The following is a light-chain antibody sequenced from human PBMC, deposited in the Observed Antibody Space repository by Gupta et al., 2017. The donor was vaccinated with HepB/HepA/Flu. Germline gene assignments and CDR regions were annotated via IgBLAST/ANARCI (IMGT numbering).Light chain of an antibody. CDR3: QQYGSAPLT. V-gene: IGKV3-20*01. Sequence: EIVVTQSPVTLSLSPGERATLSCRASQCVTSDYLAWNQQKPGQAPRLLIYGASSRATGIPDRFSGSGSGTDFTLTISRLEPEDFAVYCCQQYGSAPLTFGGGTKVEIK. CDR2: GAS. CDR1: QCVTSDY. J-gene: IGKJ4*01.